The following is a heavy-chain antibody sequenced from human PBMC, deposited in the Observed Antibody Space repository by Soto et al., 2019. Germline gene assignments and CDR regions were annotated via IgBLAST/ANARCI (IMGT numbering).Heavy chain of an antibody. J-gene: IGHJ5*02. Sequence: QVQLVQSGAEVKKPGASVKVSCKASGYTFTSYGISWVRQAPGQGFEWMGWISAYNGNTNYAQKLQGRVTMTTDTTTRTAYMELGSLRSDDTAVYYCAGGHIVIAAAGTVSWGKGTLVTVSS. CDR3: AGGHIVIAAAGTVS. CDR2: ISAYNGNT. CDR1: GYTFTSYG. D-gene: IGHD6-13*01. V-gene: IGHV1-18*01.